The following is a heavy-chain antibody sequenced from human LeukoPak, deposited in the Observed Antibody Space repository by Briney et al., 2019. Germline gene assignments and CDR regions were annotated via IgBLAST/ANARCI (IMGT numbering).Heavy chain of an antibody. J-gene: IGHJ4*02. CDR2: IYYSGST. D-gene: IGHD3-16*02. CDR3: ARVPPDYVWGSYRLHPFDY. Sequence: SETLSLTCTVSGVSISNYYWSWIRQPPGKGLEWIGYIYYSGSTNYNPSLKSRVTISVDRTKNHFSLKLSSVTAADTAVYYCARVPPDYVWGSYRLHPFDYWGQGTLVTVSS. V-gene: IGHV4-59*01. CDR1: GVSISNYY.